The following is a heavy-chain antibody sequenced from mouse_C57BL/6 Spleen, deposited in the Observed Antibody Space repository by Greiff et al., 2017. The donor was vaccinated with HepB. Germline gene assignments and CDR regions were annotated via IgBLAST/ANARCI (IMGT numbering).Heavy chain of an antibody. V-gene: IGHV10-1*01. Sequence: EVQLQESGGGLVQPKGSLKLSCAASGFSFNTYAMNWVRQAPGKGLEWVARIRSKSNNYATYYADSVKDRFTISRDDSESMLYLQMNNLKTEDTAMYYCVRPFWDAWFAYWGQGTLVTVSA. CDR3: VRPFWDAWFAY. CDR1: GFSFNTYA. D-gene: IGHD4-1*01. J-gene: IGHJ3*01. CDR2: IRSKSNNYAT.